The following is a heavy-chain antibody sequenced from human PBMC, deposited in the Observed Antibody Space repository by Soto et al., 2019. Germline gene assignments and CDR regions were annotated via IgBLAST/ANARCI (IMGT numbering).Heavy chain of an antibody. CDR2: ISSTTNYI. J-gene: IGHJ4*02. CDR3: ARESEDLTSNFDY. CDR1: GFTFTRYS. Sequence: SGGSLRLSCAASGFTFTRYSMNWVRQAPGKGLEWVSSISSTTNYIYYADSMKGRFTVSRDNAKNSVYLEMNSLSAEDTAVCYCARESEDLTSNFDYWGQGTLVTVSS. V-gene: IGHV3-21*01.